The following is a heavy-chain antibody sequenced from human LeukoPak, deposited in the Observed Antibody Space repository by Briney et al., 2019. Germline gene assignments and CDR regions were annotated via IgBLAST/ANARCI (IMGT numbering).Heavy chain of an antibody. CDR1: GFTFSDHY. Sequence: GGSLRLSCAASGFTFSDHYMDWVRQAPGKGLEWVGRSRNKANSYITEYAASVKGRFTISRDDSKNSLYLQMNSLKTEDTALYYCTRDVMITIFGVVTRPSGMDVWSQGTTVTVSS. CDR3: TRDVMITIFGVVTRPSGMDV. V-gene: IGHV3-72*01. J-gene: IGHJ6*02. D-gene: IGHD3-3*01. CDR2: SRNKANSYIT.